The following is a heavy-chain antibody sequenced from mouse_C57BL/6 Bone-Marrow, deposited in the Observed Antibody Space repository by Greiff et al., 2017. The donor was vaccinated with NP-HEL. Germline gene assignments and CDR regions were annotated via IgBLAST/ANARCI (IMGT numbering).Heavy chain of an antibody. CDR1: GFTFSSYA. J-gene: IGHJ1*03. V-gene: IGHV5-9-1*02. CDR3: TREGYWRGWYCDV. CDR2: ISSGGDYI. Sequence: DVHLVESGEGLVKPGGSLKLSCAASGFTFSSYAMSWVRQTPEKRLEWVAYISSGGDYIYYADTVKGRFTISRDNARNTLYLQMSSLKSEDTAMYDCTREGYWRGWYCDVWGTGTTVTVSS. D-gene: IGHD2-3*01.